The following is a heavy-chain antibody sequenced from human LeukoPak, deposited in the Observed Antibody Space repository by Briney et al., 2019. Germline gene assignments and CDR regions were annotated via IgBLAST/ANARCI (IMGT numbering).Heavy chain of an antibody. V-gene: IGHV3-30*02. D-gene: IGHD2-15*01. J-gene: IGHJ4*02. CDR3: AKDEYRYCSGGSCYSDY. CDR2: IRYDGSNK. Sequence: GGSLRLSCAASGFTFSSYGMHWVRQAPGKGLEWVAFIRYDGSNKYYADSVKGRFTISRDNSKNTLYLQMNSLRAEDTAVYYCAKDEYRYCSGGSCYSDYWGQGTLVTVSS. CDR1: GFTFSSYG.